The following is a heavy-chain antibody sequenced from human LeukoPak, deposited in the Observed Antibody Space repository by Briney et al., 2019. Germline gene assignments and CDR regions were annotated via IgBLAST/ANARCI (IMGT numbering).Heavy chain of an antibody. V-gene: IGHV1-69*06. J-gene: IGHJ6*04. CDR3: ARDQADILTGYYTPPEYYYYGMDV. Sequence: SVKVSCKACGGTFSSYAISWVRQAPGQGLEWMGGIIPIFGTANYAQKFQGRVTITADKSTSTAYMELSSLRSEDTAVYCCARDQADILTGYYTPPEYYYYGMDVWGKGTTVTVSS. CDR2: IIPIFGTA. CDR1: GGTFSSYA. D-gene: IGHD3-9*01.